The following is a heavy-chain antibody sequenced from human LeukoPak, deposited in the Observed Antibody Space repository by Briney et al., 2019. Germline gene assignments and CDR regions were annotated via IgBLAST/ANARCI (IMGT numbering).Heavy chain of an antibody. CDR2: IYYSGTT. CDR3: AREESSGWFDY. V-gene: IGHV4-59*01. CDR1: GGSISSYY. J-gene: IGHJ4*02. D-gene: IGHD6-19*01. Sequence: SETLSLTCTVSGGSISSYYWSWIRQPPGKGLEWIGYIYYSGTTNYNPSLKSRVTISVDTSKNQFSLKLSSVTAADTAVYYCAREESSGWFDYWGQGTLVTVSS.